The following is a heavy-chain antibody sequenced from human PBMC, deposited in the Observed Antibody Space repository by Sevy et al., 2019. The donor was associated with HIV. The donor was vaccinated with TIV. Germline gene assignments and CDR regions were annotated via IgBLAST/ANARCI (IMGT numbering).Heavy chain of an antibody. D-gene: IGHD2-21*01. CDR3: ARAGGDCYSKNECWFVS. CDR1: GFTFSAYS. V-gene: IGHV3-48*01. Sequence: GGSLRLSCAASGFTFSAYSMNWVRQAPGKGLEGVSYISSSSGTIYYADSVKGQFTISRDIAKSSVYLQMNGLRAEDTVVYYCARAGGDCYSKNECWFVSWGQGTLVTVSS. CDR2: ISSSSGTI. J-gene: IGHJ5*01.